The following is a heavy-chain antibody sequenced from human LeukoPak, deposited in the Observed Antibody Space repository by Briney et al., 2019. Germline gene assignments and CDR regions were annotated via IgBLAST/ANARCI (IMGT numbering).Heavy chain of an antibody. CDR2: VYSGGSI. CDR1: GFIVSSNY. D-gene: IGHD3-10*01. Sequence: GGSLRLSCAASGFIVSSNYMSWVRQAPGNGLEWVSVVYSGGSIYYTGSVKGRFTISRDNSKNTLYLQMNSLRAEDTAVYFCASAPRGPYGMDVWGQGTTVTVSS. V-gene: IGHV3-66*01. CDR3: ASAPRGPYGMDV. J-gene: IGHJ6*02.